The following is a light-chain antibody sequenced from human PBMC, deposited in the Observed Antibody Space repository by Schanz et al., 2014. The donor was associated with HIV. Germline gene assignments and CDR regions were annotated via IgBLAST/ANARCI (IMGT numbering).Light chain of an antibody. CDR3: AAWDNTLNGPL. CDR1: TSDIGAGYD. Sequence: QSVLTQPPSVSGAPGQRVTISCTGSTSDIGAGYDVHWYQLLPGAAPKLLIYGNSNRPSGVPDRFSGSKSGTSASLAITGLQAEDEADYYCAAWDNTLNGPLFGGGTKLTVL. CDR2: GNS. V-gene: IGLV1-40*01. J-gene: IGLJ2*01.